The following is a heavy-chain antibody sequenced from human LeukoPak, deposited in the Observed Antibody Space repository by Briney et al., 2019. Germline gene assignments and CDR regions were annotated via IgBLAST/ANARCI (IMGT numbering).Heavy chain of an antibody. J-gene: IGHJ4*02. V-gene: IGHV1-58*02. Sequence: SVKVSCKASGFTFSNSAMQWVRQARGQRLEWIGWIVVGSGYTNYAQKFQERVTITRDISTSTAYMELSSLRSEDTAIYYYAADVIYESDWGQGTLVTVSS. CDR2: IVVGSGYT. CDR3: AADVIYESD. CDR1: GFTFSNSA. D-gene: IGHD2/OR15-2a*01.